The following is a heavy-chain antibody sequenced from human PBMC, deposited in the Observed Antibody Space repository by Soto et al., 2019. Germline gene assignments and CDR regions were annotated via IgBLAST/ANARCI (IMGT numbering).Heavy chain of an antibody. V-gene: IGHV3-53*01. CDR3: VRPRPSGENYGMDV. CDR1: GLTVSQNY. Sequence: VQLVESGGGLIQPGGSLRLSCVASGLTVSQNYMAWVRQAPEMGPQWVSALYAEGSTYYTESVKGRFTISRDPSKNTLFLQMDGLRAEDTAVYYCVRPRPSGENYGMDVWGQGTTVTVSS. J-gene: IGHJ6*02. D-gene: IGHD1-26*01. CDR2: LYAEGST.